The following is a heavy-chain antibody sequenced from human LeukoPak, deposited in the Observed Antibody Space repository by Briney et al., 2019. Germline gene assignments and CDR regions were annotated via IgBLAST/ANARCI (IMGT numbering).Heavy chain of an antibody. CDR1: GYIFTGQY. J-gene: IGHJ1*01. D-gene: IGHD3-10*01. CDR2: ISAYNGNT. Sequence: ASVKVSCKASGYIFTGQYIHWVRQAPGQGLEWMGWISAYNGNTNYAQKLQGRVTMTTDTSTSTAYMELRSLRSDDTAVYYCARDPSDYGSGSYSDWGQGTLVTVSS. V-gene: IGHV1-18*01. CDR3: ARDPSDYGSGSYSD.